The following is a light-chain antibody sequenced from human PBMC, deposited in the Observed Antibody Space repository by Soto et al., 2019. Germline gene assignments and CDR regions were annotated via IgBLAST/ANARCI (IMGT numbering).Light chain of an antibody. Sequence: DIQLTQSTSSVSESVGDRVTITCRASQGISSWLDWYQQKPGKAPKLLIYGASSLQSGVPSRFSATASGTHFTLSISSLHTEDFPTYYCQQANSFPTTFGQGTRLEIK. V-gene: IGKV1-12*01. J-gene: IGKJ5*01. CDR1: QGISSW. CDR2: GAS. CDR3: QQANSFPTT.